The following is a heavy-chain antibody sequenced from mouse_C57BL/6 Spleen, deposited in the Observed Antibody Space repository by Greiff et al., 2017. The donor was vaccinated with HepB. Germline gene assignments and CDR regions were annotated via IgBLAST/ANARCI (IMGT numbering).Heavy chain of an antibody. D-gene: IGHD2-1*01. J-gene: IGHJ4*01. Sequence: QVQLQQPGAELVKPGASVEMSCKASGYTFTSYWITWVKQRPGQGLEWIGDIYPGSGSTNYNEKFKSKATLTVDTSSSTAYMQLSSLTSEDSAVYYCASEYGNPYAMDYWGQGTSVTVSS. V-gene: IGHV1-55*01. CDR2: IYPGSGST. CDR3: ASEYGNPYAMDY. CDR1: GYTFTSYW.